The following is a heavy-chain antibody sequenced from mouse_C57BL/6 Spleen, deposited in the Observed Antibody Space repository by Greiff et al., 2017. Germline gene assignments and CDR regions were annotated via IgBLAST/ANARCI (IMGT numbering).Heavy chain of an antibody. CDR3: APLRYWYFDV. CDR1: GYTFTSYW. J-gene: IGHJ1*03. V-gene: IGHV1-64*01. Sequence: VQLQQSGAELVKPGASVKLSCKASGYTFTSYWMHWVKRRPGQGLEWIGMIHPNSGSTNYNEKFKSKATLTVDKSSSTAYMQLSSLTSEDSAVYYCAPLRYWYFDVWGTGTTVTVSS. CDR2: IHPNSGST. D-gene: IGHD6-1*01.